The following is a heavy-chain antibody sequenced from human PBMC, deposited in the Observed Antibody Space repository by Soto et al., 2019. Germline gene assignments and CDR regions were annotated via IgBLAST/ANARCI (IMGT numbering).Heavy chain of an antibody. CDR2: INPSGGST. Sequence: ASVKVSCKASGYTFTSYYMHWVRQAPGQGLEWMGIINPSGGSTSNAQKFQGRVTMTRDTSTSTVYMELSRLRSDDTAVYYCARGGITMVRGVISDAFDIWGQGTMVTVSS. CDR3: ARGGITMVRGVISDAFDI. J-gene: IGHJ3*02. CDR1: GYTFTSYY. V-gene: IGHV1-46*01. D-gene: IGHD3-10*01.